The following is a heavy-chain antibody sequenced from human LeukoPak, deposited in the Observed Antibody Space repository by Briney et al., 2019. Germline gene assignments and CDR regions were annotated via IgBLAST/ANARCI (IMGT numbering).Heavy chain of an antibody. D-gene: IGHD6-19*01. V-gene: IGHV3-23*01. CDR1: GFTFSSYA. CDR2: ISGSGSNT. Sequence: GGSLRLSRAASGFTFSSYAMSWVRQAPGKGLEWVSAISGSGSNTYYADSVKGRFTISRDNSKNTLYLQMNSLRAEDTAVYYCAKDQQWLVRGCFDYWGQGTLVTVSS. J-gene: IGHJ4*02. CDR3: AKDQQWLVRGCFDY.